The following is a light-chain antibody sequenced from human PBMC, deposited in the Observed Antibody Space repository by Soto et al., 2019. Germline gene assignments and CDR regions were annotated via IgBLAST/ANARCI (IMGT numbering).Light chain of an antibody. CDR2: ENK. J-gene: IGLJ2*01. V-gene: IGLV1-40*01. Sequence: CTGNRSNIGSRYDVHWYQQHPGKAPKLLIYENKNRPSGVPDRFSVSKSGTSASLAITGLQPEDEAHYYCQSYDSSLKDSVFGGGTKVTVL. CDR3: QSYDSSLKDSV. CDR1: RSNIGSRYD.